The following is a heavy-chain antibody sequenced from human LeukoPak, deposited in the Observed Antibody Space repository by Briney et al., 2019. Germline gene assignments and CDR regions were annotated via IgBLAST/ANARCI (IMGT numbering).Heavy chain of an antibody. V-gene: IGHV4-31*03. D-gene: IGHD5-18*01. J-gene: IGHJ4*02. Sequence: SQTLSLTCTVSGGSISSGGYYWSWIRQHPGKGLEWIGYIYYSGSTYYNPSLKSRVTISVDTSKNQFSLKLSSVTAADTAVYYCARVSGGYSYGYYFDYWGQGTLVTVPS. CDR2: IYYSGST. CDR1: GGSISSGGYY. CDR3: ARVSGGYSYGYYFDY.